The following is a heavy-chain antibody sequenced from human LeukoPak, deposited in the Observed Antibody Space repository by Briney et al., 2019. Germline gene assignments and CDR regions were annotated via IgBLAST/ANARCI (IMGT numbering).Heavy chain of an antibody. CDR2: ISGSGYT. V-gene: IGHV3-23*01. CDR1: GFTVSNNG. Sequence: PGGSLRLSCAASGFTVSNNGLSWFRQAPGKGLEWVSDISGSGYTYYAVCVKGRFTISRDNSKNTLYLQMNSLRAEDTALYYASGHGSSSYWGQGTLVAVSS. CDR3: SGHGSSSY. D-gene: IGHD6-13*01. J-gene: IGHJ4*02.